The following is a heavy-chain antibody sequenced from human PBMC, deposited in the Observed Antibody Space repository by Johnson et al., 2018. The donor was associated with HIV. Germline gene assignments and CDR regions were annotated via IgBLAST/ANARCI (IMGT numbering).Heavy chain of an antibody. V-gene: IGHV3-30*03. CDR2: ISYDGSNR. D-gene: IGHD4-11*01. CDR1: GFTFRNYG. J-gene: IGHJ3*02. Sequence: QVQLVESGGGVVQPGKSLRLSCAASGFTFRNYGMHWVRQAPGKGLEWVAVISYDGSNRYSADSVKGRFTISRDNSKNTLYLQMNSLRVGDTAVYYCARSPLYDTTVFDIWGQGTRVTVSS. CDR3: ARSPLYDTTVFDI.